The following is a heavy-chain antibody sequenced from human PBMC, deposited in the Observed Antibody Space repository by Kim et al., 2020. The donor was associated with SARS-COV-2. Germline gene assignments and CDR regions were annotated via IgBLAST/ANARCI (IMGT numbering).Heavy chain of an antibody. D-gene: IGHD3-16*01. Sequence: GGSLRLSCTASGFTFGDYAMSWFRQAPGKGLEWVGFIRSKAYGGTTEYAASVKGRFTISRDDSKSIAYLQMNSLKTEDTAVYYCTRDLLLGSRWGFQYYYYYGMDVWGQGTTVTVSS. V-gene: IGHV3-49*03. CDR1: GFTFGDYA. CDR3: TRDLLLGSRWGFQYYYYYGMDV. CDR2: IRSKAYGGTT. J-gene: IGHJ6*02.